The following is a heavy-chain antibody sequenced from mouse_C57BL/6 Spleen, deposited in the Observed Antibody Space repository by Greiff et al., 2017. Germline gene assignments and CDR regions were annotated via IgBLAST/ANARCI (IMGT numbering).Heavy chain of an antibody. CDR3: ARNRPRDAMDD. V-gene: IGHV2-2*01. CDR2: IWSGGST. CDR1: GFSLTSYG. Sequence: QVHVKQSGPGLVQPSQSLSITCTVSGFSLTSYGVHWVRQSPGKGLEWLGVIWSGGSTDYNAAFISRLSISKDNSTRQVFCTMNRLQSDDTAISYCARNRPRDAMDDWGQVSSVTVSA. J-gene: IGHJ4*01.